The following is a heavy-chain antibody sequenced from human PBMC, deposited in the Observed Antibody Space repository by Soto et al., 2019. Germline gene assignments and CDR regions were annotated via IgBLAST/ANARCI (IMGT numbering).Heavy chain of an antibody. CDR3: ASYYYDSSGYHPSRSRFDY. Sequence: QVQLVQSGAEVKKPGSSVKVSCKASGGTFSSYAISWVRQAPGQGLEWMGGIIPIFGTANYAQKFQGRVTITADKSTSTAFMELSSLRSEDTAVYYCASYYYDSSGYHPSRSRFDYWGQGTLVTVSS. D-gene: IGHD3-22*01. V-gene: IGHV1-69*06. CDR2: IIPIFGTA. CDR1: GGTFSSYA. J-gene: IGHJ4*02.